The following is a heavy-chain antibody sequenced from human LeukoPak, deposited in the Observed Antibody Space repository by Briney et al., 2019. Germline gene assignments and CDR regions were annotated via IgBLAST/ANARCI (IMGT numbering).Heavy chain of an antibody. CDR1: GVCFSSYG. CDR2: ISGLSGRT. Sequence: PGGALRLSSVKSGVCFSSYGLCWVREALGEGLWRVSSISGLSGRTYYADSVKGRVTISRDNSKNALSLQMNRLRAEDTAVYYCAREMGGYPFDYWGQGTLVTVSS. V-gene: IGHV3-23*01. CDR3: AREMGGYPFDY. J-gene: IGHJ4*02. D-gene: IGHD5-12*01.